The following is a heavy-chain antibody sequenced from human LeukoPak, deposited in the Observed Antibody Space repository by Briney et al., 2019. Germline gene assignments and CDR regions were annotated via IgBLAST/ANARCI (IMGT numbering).Heavy chain of an antibody. J-gene: IGHJ2*01. CDR1: GFTFRNAW. V-gene: IGHV3-15*01. Sequence: PGGSLRLSCAVSGFTFRNAWMSWVRQAPGKGLEWVGRIKSKTDGGTTDYAAPVKGRFTISRDDSKNTLYLQMNSLKTEDTAVYYCTTDRQLTLRHFDLWGRGTLATVSS. CDR2: IKSKTDGGTT. CDR3: TTDRQLTLRHFDL. D-gene: IGHD1-1*01.